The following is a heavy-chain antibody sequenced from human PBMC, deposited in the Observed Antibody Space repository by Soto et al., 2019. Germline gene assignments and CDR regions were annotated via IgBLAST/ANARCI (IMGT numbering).Heavy chain of an antibody. J-gene: IGHJ4*02. D-gene: IGHD1-1*01. V-gene: IGHV1-18*01. Sequence: QVHLVQSGAEVKKPGASVKVSCQASGYAFTTYGITWVRQAPGQGLEWMGWISAHNGNTKYAQKLQGRVTVTRDTSTCTAYMELRSLRSDDTAVYYCARGRYGDYWGQGALVTVSS. CDR3: ARGRYGDY. CDR2: ISAHNGNT. CDR1: GYAFTTYG.